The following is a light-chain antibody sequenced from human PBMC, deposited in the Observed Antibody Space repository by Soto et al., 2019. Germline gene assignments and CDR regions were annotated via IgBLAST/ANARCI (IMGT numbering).Light chain of an antibody. V-gene: IGLV1-40*01. CDR1: SSNIGAGYD. Sequence: QAVVAQPPSVSGAPGQRVTISCSGGSSNIGAGYDVHWYQQLPETPPKLLIYGNNIRPSGVPDLFSGSKSVTSASLAITGLQAEDEADYYCHSYDRSLSGSVFGGGTKLTVL. CDR3: HSYDRSLSGSV. J-gene: IGLJ3*02. CDR2: GNN.